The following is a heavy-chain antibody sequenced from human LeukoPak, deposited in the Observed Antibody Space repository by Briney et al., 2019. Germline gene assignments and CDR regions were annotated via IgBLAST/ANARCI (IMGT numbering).Heavy chain of an antibody. J-gene: IGHJ4*02. CDR1: GYTFTGYY. V-gene: IGHV1-2*06. CDR3: AREALTGTTHRSFDY. Sequence: ASVKVSCKASGYTFTGYYMHWVRQAPGRGLEWMGRINPNSGGTNYAQKFQGRVTMTRDTSISTAYMELSRLTSDDTAVYYCAREALTGTTHRSFDYWGQGTLVTVSS. D-gene: IGHD1-7*01. CDR2: INPNSGGT.